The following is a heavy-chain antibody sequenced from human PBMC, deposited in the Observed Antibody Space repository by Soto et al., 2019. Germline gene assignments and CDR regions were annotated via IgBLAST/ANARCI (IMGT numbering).Heavy chain of an antibody. Sequence: GGSLRLSCAASGFTFSYYGMHWVRQAPGKGLEWMAVISYDGSNKYYADSVKGRFTISRDNSKNTLFLQMNSLRAEDTAVYFCAKVADMTTSKTSDFDYWGQGALVTVSS. CDR2: ISYDGSNK. J-gene: IGHJ4*02. CDR1: GFTFSYYG. CDR3: AKVADMTTSKTSDFDY. D-gene: IGHD4-4*01. V-gene: IGHV3-30*18.